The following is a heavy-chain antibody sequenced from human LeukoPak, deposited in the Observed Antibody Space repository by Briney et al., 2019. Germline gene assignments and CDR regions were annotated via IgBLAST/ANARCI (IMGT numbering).Heavy chain of an antibody. J-gene: IGHJ4*02. CDR3: ARPQTFGDSPRKGIDS. CDR2: ISPKSGGT. D-gene: IGHD2-21*01. Sequence: ASVKVSCKASGYRFTDYSIHWVRQAPGQGLEWMGRISPKSGGTMYAQKFQGRVTMTRDTSISTAYMELGRLKSDDTAFYYCARPQTFGDSPRKGIDSWGQGSLVTVSS. CDR1: GYRFTDYS. V-gene: IGHV1-2*06.